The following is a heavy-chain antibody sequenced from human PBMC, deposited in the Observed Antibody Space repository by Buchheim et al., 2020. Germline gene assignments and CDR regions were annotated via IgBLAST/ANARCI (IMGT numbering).Heavy chain of an antibody. D-gene: IGHD3-22*01. CDR3: SRYCYSDDRSGHHDY. CDR1: GDSIKIQSHF. CDR2: IHYSGTP. Sequence: LQVEESGPGLVKPSETLSLTCTVSGDSIKIQSHFWGWVRQSPGRGLEWIASIHYSGTPYYSLSLRSRVTMSVDTAKNQISMKLSSVTAADTAIYYCSRYCYSDDRSGHHDYSGQ. J-gene: IGHJ4*02. V-gene: IGHV4-39*01.